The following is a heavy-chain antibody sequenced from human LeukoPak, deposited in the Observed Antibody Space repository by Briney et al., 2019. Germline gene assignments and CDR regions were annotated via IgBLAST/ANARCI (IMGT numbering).Heavy chain of an antibody. Sequence: ASVKVSCKASGYTFTSYYMHWVRQAPGQGLEWMGIINPSGGSTSYVQKFQGRVTMTRDMSTSTVYMELSSLRSEDTAVYYCARAGPRGWFDPWGQGTLVTVSS. CDR1: GYTFTSYY. V-gene: IGHV1-46*01. CDR2: INPSGGST. J-gene: IGHJ5*02. CDR3: ARAGPRGWFDP.